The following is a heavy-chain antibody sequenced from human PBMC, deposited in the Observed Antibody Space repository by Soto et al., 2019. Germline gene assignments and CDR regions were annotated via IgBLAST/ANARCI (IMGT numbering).Heavy chain of an antibody. CDR3: SRESGQLGYHYGVEV. CDR1: GYTFTGHY. D-gene: IGHD6-13*01. Sequence: ASVKVSCKASGYTFTGHYMHWVRQAPGQGLEWMGWINPNGGGTKYAHKFQGRVTMTRDTSISTAYMELSSLRSDDTAVYYCSRESGQLGYHYGVEVWGQGTAVTVSS. J-gene: IGHJ6*02. CDR2: INPNGGGT. V-gene: IGHV1-2*02.